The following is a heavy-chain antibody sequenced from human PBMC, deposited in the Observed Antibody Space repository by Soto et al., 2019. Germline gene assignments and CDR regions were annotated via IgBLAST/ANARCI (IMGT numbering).Heavy chain of an antibody. V-gene: IGHV4-30-4*01. D-gene: IGHD2-21*02. CDR1: GGSISSGDYY. Sequence: TLSLTCTVSGGSISSGDYYWSWIRQPPGKGLEWIGYIYYSGSTYYNPSLKSRVTISVDTSKNQFSPKLSSVTAADTAVYYCARAMVVTQNWFDPWGQGTLVTVSS. CDR2: IYYSGST. J-gene: IGHJ5*02. CDR3: ARAMVVTQNWFDP.